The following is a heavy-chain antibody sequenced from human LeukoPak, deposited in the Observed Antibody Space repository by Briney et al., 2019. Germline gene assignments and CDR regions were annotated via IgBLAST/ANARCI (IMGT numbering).Heavy chain of an antibody. D-gene: IGHD1-26*01. CDR1: GGSISSTNW. V-gene: IGHV4-4*02. Sequence: SETLSLTCGVSGGSISSTNWWTWVRQPPGEGLEWIGEVELSGRTNYNPSLESRVTISVDMSANHISLKLTSVTAADTATYFCSRESGPFCPFGYWGQGTLVIVSS. J-gene: IGHJ4*02. CDR2: VELSGRT. CDR3: SRESGPFCPFGY.